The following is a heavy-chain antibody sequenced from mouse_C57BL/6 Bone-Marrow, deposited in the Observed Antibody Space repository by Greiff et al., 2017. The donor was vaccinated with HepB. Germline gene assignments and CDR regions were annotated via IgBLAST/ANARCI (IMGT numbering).Heavy chain of an antibody. J-gene: IGHJ1*03. D-gene: IGHD3-2*01. CDR2: IYPGDGGT. CDR1: GYAFSSSW. CDR3: AQTVPNWYFDV. V-gene: IGHV1-82*01. Sequence: QVQLQQSGPELVKPGASVKISCKASGYAFSSSWMNWVKQRPGKGLEWIGRIYPGDGGTNYNGKFKGKATLTADKSSSTAYMQLSSLTSEDSAVYFCAQTVPNWYFDVWGTGTTVTVSS.